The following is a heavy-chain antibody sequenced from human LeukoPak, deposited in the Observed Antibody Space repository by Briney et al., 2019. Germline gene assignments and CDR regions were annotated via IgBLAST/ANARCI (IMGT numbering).Heavy chain of an antibody. CDR2: ISGSGDST. CDR3: AKDFRRGTVITTTFEY. D-gene: IGHD4-11*01. J-gene: IGHJ4*02. V-gene: IGHV3-23*01. Sequence: PGGSLRLSCAASGFTFSGYAISWVRQAPGKGLEWVASISGSGDSTYYADSVKGRFTISRDNSKNTLYLQMNSLRAEDTAVYYCAKDFRRGTVITTTFEYWGQGTLVTVSS. CDR1: GFTFSGYA.